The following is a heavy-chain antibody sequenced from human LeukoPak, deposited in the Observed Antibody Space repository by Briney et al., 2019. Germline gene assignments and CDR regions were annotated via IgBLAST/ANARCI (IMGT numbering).Heavy chain of an antibody. CDR3: ARDRGDYNHNFDY. Sequence: GRSLRLSCAVSGFTFRNAGMHWVRQAPGKGLEWVAVIWYDGSQKYYADSVKGRFTISRDNSKNMLYLHMNSLRAEDTAVYFCARDRGDYNHNFDYWGQGTLVTVSS. D-gene: IGHD4-17*01. V-gene: IGHV3-33*01. CDR2: IWYDGSQK. CDR1: GFTFRNAG. J-gene: IGHJ4*02.